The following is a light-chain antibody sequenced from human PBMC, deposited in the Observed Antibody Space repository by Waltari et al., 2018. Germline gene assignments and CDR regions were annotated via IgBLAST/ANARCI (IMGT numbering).Light chain of an antibody. CDR3: QQSYSSRGT. V-gene: IGKV1-39*01. Sequence: DIQMTHSPSSLSASVGDRVTITCRASQSISSYLNWYQQKPGKAPKLLIYAASSWESGVPSRFSGRGAGTEFTVRISSLQPEELGSYYCQQSYSSRGTFGQGTKVEIK. CDR2: AAS. CDR1: QSISSY. J-gene: IGKJ1*01.